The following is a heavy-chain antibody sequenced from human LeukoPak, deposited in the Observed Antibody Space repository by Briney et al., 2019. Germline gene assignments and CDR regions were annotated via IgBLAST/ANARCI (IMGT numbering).Heavy chain of an antibody. CDR3: ARATGYNYSFDY. CDR2: IFYSGST. CDR1: GGSISSYY. Sequence: SETLSLTCTVSGGSISSYYWSWIRQPPGKGLEWIGYIFYSGSTNYNPSLKSPVTISVDTSKNQFSLRLTSVTAADTAVYYCARATGYNYSFDYWGQGTLVTVSS. J-gene: IGHJ4*02. V-gene: IGHV4-59*01. D-gene: IGHD1-1*01.